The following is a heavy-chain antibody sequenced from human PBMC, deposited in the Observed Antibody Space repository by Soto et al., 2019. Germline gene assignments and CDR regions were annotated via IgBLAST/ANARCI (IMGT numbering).Heavy chain of an antibody. CDR1: SGSISSTIYS. D-gene: IGHD2-21*02. V-gene: IGHV4-61*05. CDR3: ARTYCGGDCYRYAFDI. Sequence: PSETLSLTCTVSSGSISSTIYSWDWIRQPPGKGLEWSGYIYYSGSTNYNPSLKSRVTISVDTSKNQFSLKLSSVTAADTAVYYCARTYCGGDCYRYAFDIWGQGTMVTVSS. CDR2: IYYSGST. J-gene: IGHJ3*02.